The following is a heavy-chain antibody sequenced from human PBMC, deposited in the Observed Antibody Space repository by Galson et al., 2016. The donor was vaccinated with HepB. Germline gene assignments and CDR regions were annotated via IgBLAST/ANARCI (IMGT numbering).Heavy chain of an antibody. CDR3: ASATGLVDY. J-gene: IGHJ4*02. V-gene: IGHV3-33*01. Sequence: SLRLSCAASGFTFSSYGMHWVRQAPGKGLEWLASIWNDGSNKYYVDSVKGRFTISRDNSKNTLYLQMSSLRAEDTAVYYCASATGLVDYWGQGTLVTVSS. CDR2: IWNDGSNK. D-gene: IGHD1-14*01. CDR1: GFTFSSYG.